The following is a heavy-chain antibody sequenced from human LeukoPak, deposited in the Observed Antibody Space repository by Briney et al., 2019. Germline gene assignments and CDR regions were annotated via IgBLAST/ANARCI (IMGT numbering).Heavy chain of an antibody. D-gene: IGHD2-8*01. J-gene: IGHJ5*02. CDR2: VYYSGST. CDR1: SGSIGSSSNY. V-gene: IGHV4-39*01. CDR3: ARASFNVVFGNWFDP. Sequence: SETLSLTCTVSSGSIGSSSNYWGWIRQAPAKGLEGIGNVYYSGSTFYNPSLKSRVTISVDTSKNQFSLKLRSVTAADTAIYYCARASFNVVFGNWFDPWGQGTLVTVSS.